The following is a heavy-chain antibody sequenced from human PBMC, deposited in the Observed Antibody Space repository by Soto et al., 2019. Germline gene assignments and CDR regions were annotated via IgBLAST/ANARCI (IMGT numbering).Heavy chain of an antibody. CDR1: GFTFTSSA. D-gene: IGHD3-22*01. Sequence: AASVKVSCKASGFTFTSSAVQWVRQARGQRLEWIGWIVVGSGNTNYAQKFQERVTITRDMSTSTAYMELSSLRSEDTAVYYCAAYPEYYYDSSGSHDAFDIWGQGTMVTVSS. CDR3: AAYPEYYYDSSGSHDAFDI. V-gene: IGHV1-58*01. J-gene: IGHJ3*02. CDR2: IVVGSGNT.